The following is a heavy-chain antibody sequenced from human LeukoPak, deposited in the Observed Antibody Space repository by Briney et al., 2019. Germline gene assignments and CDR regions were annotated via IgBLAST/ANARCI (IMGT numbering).Heavy chain of an antibody. CDR3: ARFSAHQLRSGYYYYMDV. Sequence: PSETLSLTCTVSGCSIRSYYWSWVRQPPGKGLEYIGHIYYTGSTDYNLSLKSRVTMSLDTSKNQFSLKLSSVTAADTAVYSCARFSAHQLRSGYYYYMDVWGKGTTVTVSS. CDR2: IYYTGST. CDR1: GCSIRSYY. D-gene: IGHD2-2*01. V-gene: IGHV4-59*01. J-gene: IGHJ6*03.